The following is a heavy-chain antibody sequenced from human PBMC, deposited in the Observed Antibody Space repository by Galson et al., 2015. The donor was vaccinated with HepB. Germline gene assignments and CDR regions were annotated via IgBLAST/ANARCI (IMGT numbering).Heavy chain of an antibody. D-gene: IGHD3-3*01. V-gene: IGHV3-21*01. J-gene: IGHJ4*02. CDR1: GFDFKNSG. CDR3: ARDAREWSRDY. Sequence: SLRLSCAASGFDFKNSGMTWVRQAPGKGLEWVAVIGYGETYKYYADSVKGRFAISRDNAKNSVYLQMTRLRVEDTAIYYCARDAREWSRDYWGQGTLVAVSS. CDR2: IGYGETYK.